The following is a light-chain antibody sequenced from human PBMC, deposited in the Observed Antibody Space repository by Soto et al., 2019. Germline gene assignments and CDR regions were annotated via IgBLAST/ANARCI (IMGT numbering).Light chain of an antibody. CDR3: QQYNNWPYT. CDR1: QSVGRN. J-gene: IGKJ2*01. CDR2: GTS. Sequence: EIVMTQSPVALSVSPGERAALSCRASQSVGRNFAWYQQRPGQAPRVLIYGTSTRATGVPARFSGSGSGTDVPLTISSLQSEDFAVYYCQQYNNWPYTFGQGTRLEIK. V-gene: IGKV3-15*01.